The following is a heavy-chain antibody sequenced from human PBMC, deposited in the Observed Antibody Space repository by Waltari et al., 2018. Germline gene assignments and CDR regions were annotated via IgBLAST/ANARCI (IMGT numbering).Heavy chain of an antibody. V-gene: IGHV4-38-2*01. J-gene: IGHJ4*02. CDR3: ARPLGYCSGGSCPFDY. Sequence: QVQLQESGPGLVKPSETLSLTCAVSGYSISSGYYWGWIRQPPGKGLEWIGSIYHSGSTYYNPSLKSRVTISVDTSKNQFSLKLSSVSAADTAVYYCARPLGYCSGGSCPFDYWGQGTLVTVSS. D-gene: IGHD2-15*01. CDR1: GYSISSGYY. CDR2: IYHSGST.